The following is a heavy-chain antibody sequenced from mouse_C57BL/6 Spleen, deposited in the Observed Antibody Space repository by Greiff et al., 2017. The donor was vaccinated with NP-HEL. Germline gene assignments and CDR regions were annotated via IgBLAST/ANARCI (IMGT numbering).Heavy chain of an antibody. D-gene: IGHD1-1*01. J-gene: IGHJ2*01. CDR2: IHPNSGST. Sequence: QVQLQQSGAELVKPGASVKLSCKASGYTFTSYWMRWVKQRPGQGLEWIGMIHPNSGSTNYNEKFKSKATLTVDKSSSTAYMQLSSLTSEDAAVYYCARSPYGSSYDYWGQGTTLTVSS. V-gene: IGHV1-64*01. CDR3: ARSPYGSSYDY. CDR1: GYTFTSYW.